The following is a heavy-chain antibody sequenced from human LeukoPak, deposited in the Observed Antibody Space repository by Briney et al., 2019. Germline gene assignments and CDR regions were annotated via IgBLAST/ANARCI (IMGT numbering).Heavy chain of an antibody. J-gene: IGHJ4*02. Sequence: SETLSVTCAVYGGSFSGYYWSWIRQPPGKGMEWIGEINHSGSTNYNPSLKSRVTISVDTSKNQFSLKLSSVTAADTAVYYCARDRGVQLWLDYWGQGTLVTVSS. CDR3: ARDRGVQLWLDY. D-gene: IGHD5-18*01. V-gene: IGHV4-34*01. CDR1: GGSFSGYY. CDR2: INHSGST.